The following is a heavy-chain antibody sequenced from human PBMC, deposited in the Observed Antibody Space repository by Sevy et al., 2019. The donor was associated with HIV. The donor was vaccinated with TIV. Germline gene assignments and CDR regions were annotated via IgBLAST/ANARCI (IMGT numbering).Heavy chain of an antibody. CDR3: ATYTVTGDYFDY. CDR2: FDPEDGET. V-gene: IGHV1-24*01. CDR1: GYTLTELS. J-gene: IGHJ4*02. Sequence: ASVKVSCKVSGYTLTELSMHWVRQAPGKGLEWMGGFDPEDGETIYAQKFQGRVTMTEDTSTDTAYMELSSLRSEDTAVYYCATYTVTGDYFDYWGQGTLVTVSS. D-gene: IGHD4-4*01.